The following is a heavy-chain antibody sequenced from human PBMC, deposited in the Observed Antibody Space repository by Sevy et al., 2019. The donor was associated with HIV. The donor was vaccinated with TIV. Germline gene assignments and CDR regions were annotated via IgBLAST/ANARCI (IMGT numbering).Heavy chain of an antibody. CDR3: ASAREYYEDSSGYLDY. V-gene: IGHV1-24*01. CDR1: EYSLTKLS. CDR2: FDPEDGET. Sequence: ASVKVSCKVSEYSLTKLSMHWVRQAPGKGLEWMGRFDPEDGETIFAQKFQGRVTMTEDTSTDTAYMQLSSLRSEDTAVYYCASAREYYEDSSGYLDYWGHGTLVTVSS. D-gene: IGHD3-22*01. J-gene: IGHJ4*01.